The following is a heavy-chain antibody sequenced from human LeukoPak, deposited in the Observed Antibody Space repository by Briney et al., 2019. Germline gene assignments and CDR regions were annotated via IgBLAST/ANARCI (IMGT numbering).Heavy chain of an antibody. J-gene: IGHJ4*02. V-gene: IGHV4-59*08. CDR3: ARQLRPVAAAGTDY. D-gene: IGHD6-13*01. Sequence: SETLSLTCTVSGGSISSYYWSWIRQPPGKGLEWIGYIYYSGSTNYNPSLKSRVTISVDTSKNQFSLKLSSVTAADTAVYYCARQLRPVAAAGTDYWGQGTLVTVSS. CDR1: GGSISSYY. CDR2: IYYSGST.